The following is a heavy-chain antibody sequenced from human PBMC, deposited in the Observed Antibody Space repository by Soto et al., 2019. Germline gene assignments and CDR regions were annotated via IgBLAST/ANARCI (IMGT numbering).Heavy chain of an antibody. D-gene: IGHD6-19*01. Sequence: GGSLRLSCAVSGFTLATYSMNWVRQAPGKGLEWISFINKNGFTIYYADSVKGRFTISRDYAKNSLYLQMDSLRHEDTAVYYCARGAVTGTSLFDYWGLGTLVTVSS. J-gene: IGHJ4*02. CDR2: INKNGFTI. CDR3: ARGAVTGTSLFDY. V-gene: IGHV3-48*02. CDR1: GFTLATYS.